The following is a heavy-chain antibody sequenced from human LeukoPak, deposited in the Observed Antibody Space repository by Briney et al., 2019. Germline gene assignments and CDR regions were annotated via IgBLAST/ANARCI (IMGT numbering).Heavy chain of an antibody. CDR1: GESFSGYY. J-gene: IGHJ6*03. V-gene: IGHV4-34*01. D-gene: IGHD4-17*01. CDR2: INHSGNT. Sequence: PSETLSFTCAVYGESFSGYYWSWIRQPPGKGLEWIGEINHSGNTNYNPSLKSRVTISVDTAKNQFSLKLSSVTAADTAVYYCARVEAYGDYGNYYYYMDVWGKGTTVTVPS. CDR3: ARVEAYGDYGNYYYYMDV.